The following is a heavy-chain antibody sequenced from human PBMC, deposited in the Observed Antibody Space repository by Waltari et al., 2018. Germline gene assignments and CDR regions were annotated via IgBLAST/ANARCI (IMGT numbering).Heavy chain of an antibody. V-gene: IGHV4-38-2*02. D-gene: IGHD4-17*01. CDR1: GFSISSVYY. J-gene: IGHJ4*02. CDR2: IYHSGNA. Sequence: HLHESGPGLVKPSETLSLTCIVSGFSISSVYYWGWVRQPPGKGLEWIGSIYHSGNAYYNPSLESRVTISVDPSSNQFSLKVRSVTAADTAVYYCARLDYGDNEPLDYWGQGTPVTVVS. CDR3: ARLDYGDNEPLDY.